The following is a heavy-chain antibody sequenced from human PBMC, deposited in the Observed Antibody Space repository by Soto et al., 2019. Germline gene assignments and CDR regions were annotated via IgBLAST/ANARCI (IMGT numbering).Heavy chain of an antibody. CDR3: ARDRGIDAFDI. J-gene: IGHJ3*02. V-gene: IGHV3-33*01. Sequence: GGSLRLSCAASGFTFSSHGMHWVRQAPGKGLEWVAVIWYDGSNKYYADSVKGRFTISRDNSKNTLYLQMNSLRAEDTAVYYCARDRGIDAFDIWGQGTMVTVSS. D-gene: IGHD2-15*01. CDR1: GFTFSSHG. CDR2: IWYDGSNK.